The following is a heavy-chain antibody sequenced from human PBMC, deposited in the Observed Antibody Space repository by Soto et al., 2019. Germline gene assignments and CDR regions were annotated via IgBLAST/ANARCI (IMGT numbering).Heavy chain of an antibody. CDR3: ARDPEYRSSYGRGYYYGMDV. J-gene: IGHJ6*02. V-gene: IGHV4-59*01. CDR2: IYYSGST. CDR1: GGSISSYY. D-gene: IGHD6-6*01. Sequence: PSETLSLTCTVSGGSISSYYWSWIRQPPGKGLEWIGYIYYSGSTNYNPSLKSRVTISVDTSKNQFSLKLSSVTAADTAVYYCARDPEYRSSYGRGYYYGMDVCGQGTTVTVYS.